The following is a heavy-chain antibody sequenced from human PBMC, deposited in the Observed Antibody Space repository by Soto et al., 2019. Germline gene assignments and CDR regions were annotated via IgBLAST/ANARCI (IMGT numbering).Heavy chain of an antibody. D-gene: IGHD3-10*01. Sequence: PSETLSLTCSVSGGSISSSSHYWGWIRQAPGKGLEWIGSIYYSGNSYYNPSLKSRVTISVDTSKNQFSLKLSSVTAADTAVYYCARYGSGSSVWFDPWGQGTLVTVSS. CDR1: GGSISSSSHY. V-gene: IGHV4-39*07. CDR2: IYYSGNS. J-gene: IGHJ5*02. CDR3: ARYGSGSSVWFDP.